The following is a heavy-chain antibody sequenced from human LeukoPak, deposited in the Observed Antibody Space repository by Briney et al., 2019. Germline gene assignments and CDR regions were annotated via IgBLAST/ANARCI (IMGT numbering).Heavy chain of an antibody. CDR1: GYTFISNG. D-gene: IGHD3-10*01. Sequence: ASVKVSCKASGYTFISNGINWVRQAPGQGLEWMGWISVYNGNTNYAQKLQGRVTMTTDTSTSTAYMELRSLRSDDTAVYYCARGEYDLLGDYWGQGPWSPSPQ. CDR2: ISVYNGNT. V-gene: IGHV1-18*01. J-gene: IGHJ4*02. CDR3: ARGEYDLLGDY.